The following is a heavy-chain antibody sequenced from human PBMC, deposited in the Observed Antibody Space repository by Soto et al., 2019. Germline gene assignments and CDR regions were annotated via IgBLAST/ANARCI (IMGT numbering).Heavy chain of an antibody. CDR2: IYSGGST. J-gene: IGHJ4*02. V-gene: IGHV3-66*01. D-gene: IGHD5-12*01. CDR3: ARANIVATMPGYYFDY. Sequence: GGSLRLSCAASGFTFSSNYMSWVRQAPGKGLEWVSVIYSGGSTYYADSVKGRFTIPRDNSKNTLYLQMNSLRAEDTAVYYCARANIVATMPGYYFDYWGQGTLVTVSS. CDR1: GFTFSSNY.